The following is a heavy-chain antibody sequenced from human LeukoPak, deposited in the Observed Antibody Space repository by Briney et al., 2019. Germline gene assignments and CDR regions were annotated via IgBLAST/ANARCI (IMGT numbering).Heavy chain of an antibody. CDR1: GGSISSYY. Sequence: PSETLSLTCTVSGGSISSYYWSWIRQPPGKGLEWIGYIYYSGSTNYNPSLKSRVTISVDTSKNQFSLKLSSVTAADTAVYYCARGAEGGNLFDYWGQGTLVTVSS. CDR2: IYYSGST. D-gene: IGHD4-23*01. J-gene: IGHJ4*02. CDR3: ARGAEGGNLFDY. V-gene: IGHV4-59*12.